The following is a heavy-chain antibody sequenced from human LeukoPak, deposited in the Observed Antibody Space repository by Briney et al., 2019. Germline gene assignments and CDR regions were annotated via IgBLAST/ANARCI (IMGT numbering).Heavy chain of an antibody. Sequence: PGRSLRLSCAASGFTFSSYDMHWVRQAPGKGLEWVAVIWYDGSNKYYADSVKGRFTISRDNSKNTLYLQMNSLRAEDTAVYYCARDSPGAFDIWGQGTMVTVSS. CDR3: ARDSPGAFDI. V-gene: IGHV3-33*01. J-gene: IGHJ3*02. CDR1: GFTFSSYD. CDR2: IWYDGSNK.